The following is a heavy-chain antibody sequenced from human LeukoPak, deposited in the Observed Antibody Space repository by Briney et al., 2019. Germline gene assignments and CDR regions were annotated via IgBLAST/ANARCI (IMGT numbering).Heavy chain of an antibody. CDR3: AREYGSGSYHYYFDY. CDR1: GGSISSGGYY. Sequence: SQTLSLTCTVSGGSISSGGYYWSWIRQPPGKGLEWIGYIYYSGSTYYNPSLKSRVTISVDTSKNQFSLKLSSVTAADTAVYYCAREYGSGSYHYYFDYWGQGTLVTVSS. V-gene: IGHV4-31*03. J-gene: IGHJ4*02. CDR2: IYYSGST. D-gene: IGHD3-10*01.